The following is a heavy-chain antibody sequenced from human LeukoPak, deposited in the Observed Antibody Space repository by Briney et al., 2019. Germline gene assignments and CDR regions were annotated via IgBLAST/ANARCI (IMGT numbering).Heavy chain of an antibody. J-gene: IGHJ4*02. V-gene: IGHV3-30*02. CDR1: GFTFISYG. CDR2: IRYDGSNK. Sequence: GGSLRLSCAASGFTFISYGMHWVRQAPGKGLEWVAFIRYDGSNKYYADSVKGRFTISRDNSKNTLHLQMNSLRAEDTAVYYCARDSSDFWSYYFDYWGQGTLVTVSS. CDR3: ARDSSDFWSYYFDY. D-gene: IGHD3-3*01.